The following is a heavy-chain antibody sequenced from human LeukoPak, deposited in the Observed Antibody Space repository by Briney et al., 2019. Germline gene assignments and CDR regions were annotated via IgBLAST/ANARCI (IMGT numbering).Heavy chain of an antibody. CDR1: GGSTSSYY. J-gene: IGHJ4*02. CDR2: IYYSGST. V-gene: IGHV4-59*01. CDR3: ARMGSGTSFDY. Sequence: PSETLSLTCTVSGGSTSSYYWSWIRQPPGKGLEWIGYIYYSGSTNYNPSLKSRVIISVDTSKNQFSLKLSSVTAADTAVYYCARMGSGTSFDYWGQGTLVTVSS. D-gene: IGHD2-2*01.